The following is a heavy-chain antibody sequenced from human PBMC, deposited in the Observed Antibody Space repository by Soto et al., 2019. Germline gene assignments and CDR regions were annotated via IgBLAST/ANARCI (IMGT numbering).Heavy chain of an antibody. J-gene: IGHJ4*02. CDR2: TYYLGGT. V-gene: IGHV4-61*01. CDR1: GRSVSSNSY. D-gene: IGHD2-15*01. CDR3: ARDLGQGNTPAHNYFDF. Sequence: QVQLQESGPGLVKPSETLSLTCSVSGRSVSSNSYWSWIRQPPGKGLEWIGYTYYLGGTKYSPSLKRRVTISVDTSKNQFSLRLSPVTATDTAVYYCARDLGQGNTPAHNYFDFSGQGILVTVSS.